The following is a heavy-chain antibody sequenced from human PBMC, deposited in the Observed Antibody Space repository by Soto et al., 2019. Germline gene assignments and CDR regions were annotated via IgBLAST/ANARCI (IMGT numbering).Heavy chain of an antibody. J-gene: IGHJ4*02. CDR3: ARGGSGYVWFNEF. D-gene: IGHD3-22*01. CDR2: IIPVFGTT. Sequence: EQLVQSGAEVKKPGSSVKVSCKDTGGLFSSYAISWVRQAPGQGLEWMGGIIPVFGTTYYAQKFQDRVTITADESTNTAYMELSSLRSEDTAMYYCARGGSGYVWFNEFWGQESLVTVSS. V-gene: IGHV1-69*01. CDR1: GGLFSSYA.